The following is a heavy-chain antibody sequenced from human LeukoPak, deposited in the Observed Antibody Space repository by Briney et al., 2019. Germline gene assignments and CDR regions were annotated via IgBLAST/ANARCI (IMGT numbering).Heavy chain of an antibody. CDR2: IYSGGST. V-gene: IGHV3-66*01. CDR3: ARAEGAGADSDY. Sequence: GGSLRLSCAASGFTVSSNYMSWVHQAPGKGLEWVSVIYSGGSTYYADSVKGRFTISRDNSKNTLYLQMNSLRAEDTAVYYCARAEGAGADSDYWGQGTLVTVSS. D-gene: IGHD1-26*01. CDR1: GFTVSSNY. J-gene: IGHJ4*02.